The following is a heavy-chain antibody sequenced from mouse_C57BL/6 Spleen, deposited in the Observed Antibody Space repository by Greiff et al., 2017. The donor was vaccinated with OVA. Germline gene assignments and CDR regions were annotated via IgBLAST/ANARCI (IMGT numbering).Heavy chain of an antibody. V-gene: IGHV1-18*01. CDR2: INPNNGGT. D-gene: IGHD1-1*01. Sequence: VQLQQSGPELVTPGASVKIPCKASGYTFTDYNMDWVKQSHGKSLEWIGDINPNNGGTIYNQKFKGKATLTVDKSSSTAYMELRSLTSEDTAVYYCARPLLRRGGFDYWGQGTTLTVSS. J-gene: IGHJ2*01. CDR1: GYTFTDYN. CDR3: ARPLLRRGGFDY.